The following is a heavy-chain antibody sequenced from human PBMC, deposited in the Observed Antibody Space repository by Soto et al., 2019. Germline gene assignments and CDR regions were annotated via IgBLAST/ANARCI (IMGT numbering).Heavy chain of an antibody. CDR3: NTDWSVAENF. CDR2: IKRKTDGGTT. J-gene: IGHJ4*02. Sequence: VGSLRLSCAASGFTFSNVWMSWVRQAPGKGLEWVGRIKRKTDGGTTDYAAPVKGRFTISRDDSKNTLYLQMNSLETEDTAVYYCNTDWSVAENFWGRGTMVTVSS. D-gene: IGHD2-15*01. V-gene: IGHV3-15*01. CDR1: GFTFSNVW.